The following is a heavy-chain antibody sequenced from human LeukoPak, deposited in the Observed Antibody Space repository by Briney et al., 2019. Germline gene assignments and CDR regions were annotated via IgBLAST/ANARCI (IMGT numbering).Heavy chain of an antibody. V-gene: IGHV4-34*01. CDR3: ARGWDYGDYDAGTSDWFDP. J-gene: IGHJ5*02. CDR1: GGSFSGYY. Sequence: SETLSLTCAVYGGSFSGYYWSWIRQPPGKGLEWFGEINHSGSTNYNPSLKSRVTISVDTSKNQFSLKLSSVTAADTAVYYCARGWDYGDYDAGTSDWFDPWGQGTLVTVSS. D-gene: IGHD4-17*01. CDR2: INHSGST.